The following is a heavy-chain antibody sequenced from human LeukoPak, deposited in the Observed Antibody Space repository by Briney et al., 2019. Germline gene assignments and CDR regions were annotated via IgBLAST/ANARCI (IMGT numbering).Heavy chain of an antibody. CDR1: GYTLTSYS. J-gene: IGHJ4*02. V-gene: IGHV1-18*01. CDR2: ISVNT. D-gene: IGHD1-26*01. Sequence: ASVKVSCKASGYTLTSYSFSWVRQAPGQGLEWMGWISVNTSCAQHLQGRVTMTTDTSTSTAYMELRSLRSDDTAVYYCAREDPSGSFDCWGQGTLVTVSP. CDR3: AREDPSGSFDC.